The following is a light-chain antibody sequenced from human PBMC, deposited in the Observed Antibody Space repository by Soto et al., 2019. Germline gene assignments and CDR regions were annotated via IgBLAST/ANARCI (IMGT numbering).Light chain of an antibody. J-gene: IGKJ4*01. CDR1: QSISDY. CDR3: QHCHDMPLT. V-gene: IGKV1-33*01. Sequence: DLKMTQSPSSLSASVGDRVTITCRANQSISDYLNWYQQRPGKAPKLLIYDASTLETGVPSRFRGSGYGTDFTLTITSLQPGDIATYYCQHCHDMPLTFGGGTRVEIK. CDR2: DAS.